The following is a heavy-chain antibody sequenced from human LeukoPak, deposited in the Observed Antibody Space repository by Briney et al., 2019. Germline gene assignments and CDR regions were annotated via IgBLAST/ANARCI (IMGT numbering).Heavy chain of an antibody. CDR3: ARAGGYQLPHS. J-gene: IGHJ4*02. CDR1: GGSISSYY. Sequence: SETLSLTCTVSGGSISSYYWSWIRQPPGKGLEWIGYIYYSGSTNYNPSLKSRVTISVDTSKNQFSLKLSSVTAADTAVYYCARAGGYQLPHSWGQETLVTVSS. V-gene: IGHV4-59*01. D-gene: IGHD2-2*01. CDR2: IYYSGST.